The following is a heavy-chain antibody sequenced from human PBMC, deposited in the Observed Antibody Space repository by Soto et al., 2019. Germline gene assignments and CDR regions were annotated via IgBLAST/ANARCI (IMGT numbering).Heavy chain of an antibody. CDR2: ISYDGSNK. J-gene: IGHJ6*02. D-gene: IGHD1-26*01. V-gene: IGHV3-30-3*01. CDR1: GFTFSSYA. Sequence: PGGSLRLSCAASGFTFSSYAMHWVRQAPGKGLEWVAVISYDGSNKYYADSVKGRFTISRDNSKNTLYLQMNSLRAEDTAVYYCARDRLKWSPYYYGMDVWGQGTTVTV. CDR3: ARDRLKWSPYYYGMDV.